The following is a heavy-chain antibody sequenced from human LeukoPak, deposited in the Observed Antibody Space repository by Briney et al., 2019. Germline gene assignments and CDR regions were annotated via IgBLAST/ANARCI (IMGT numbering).Heavy chain of an antibody. CDR1: GFTFSDCD. D-gene: IGHD6-13*01. CDR3: ARAYPPLRTAAAGDQ. CDR2: ISCRSSPI. Sequence: PGGSLRLSCTASGFTFSDCDMSWVRQAPGKGLEWVSSISCRSSPIYYADSVKGRFTISRDNAKNSLYLQMDSLRAGDTAVYYCARAYPPLRTAAAGDQWGQGTLVTVSS. J-gene: IGHJ4*02. V-gene: IGHV3-21*01.